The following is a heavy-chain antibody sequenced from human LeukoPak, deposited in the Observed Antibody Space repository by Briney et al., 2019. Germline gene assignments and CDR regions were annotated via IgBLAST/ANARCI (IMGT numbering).Heavy chain of an antibody. V-gene: IGHV1-46*03. Sequence: ASVKVSCKASGYTFTSYYMHWVRQTPGQGLEWMGIINPSGGSTSYAQKFQGRVTMTRVTSTSTVYMELSSLRSEDTAVYYCARLFVGAPTGDYWGQGTLVTVSS. CDR3: ARLFVGAPTGDY. D-gene: IGHD1-26*01. CDR1: GYTFTSYY. J-gene: IGHJ4*02. CDR2: INPSGGST.